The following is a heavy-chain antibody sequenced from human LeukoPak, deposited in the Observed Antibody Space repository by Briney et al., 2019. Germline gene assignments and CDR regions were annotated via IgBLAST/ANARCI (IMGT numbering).Heavy chain of an antibody. D-gene: IGHD6-19*01. Sequence: KTSETLSLTCTVSGGSISSGGYYWSWIRQPPGKGLEWIGYIYHSGSTYYNPSLKSRVTISVDRSKNQFSLKLSSVTAADTAVYYCARVTGSDHAFDIRGQGTMVTVSS. CDR1: GGSISSGGYY. CDR2: IYHSGST. CDR3: ARVTGSDHAFDI. V-gene: IGHV4-30-2*01. J-gene: IGHJ3*02.